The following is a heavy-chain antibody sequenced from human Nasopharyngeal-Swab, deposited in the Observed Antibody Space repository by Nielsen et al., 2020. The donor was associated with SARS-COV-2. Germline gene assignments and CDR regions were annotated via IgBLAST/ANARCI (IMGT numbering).Heavy chain of an antibody. V-gene: IGHV1-46*01. D-gene: IGHD2-2*01. J-gene: IGHJ6*02. CDR1: GYTFTGYY. CDR2: INPSGGST. CDR3: ARDRVPAAMLYYYGMDV. Sequence: ASVKVSCKASGYTFTGYYMHWVRQAPGQGLEWMGIINPSGGSTSYAQKFQGRVTMTRDTSTSTVYMELSSLRSEDTAVYYCARDRVPAAMLYYYGMDVWGQGTTVTVSS.